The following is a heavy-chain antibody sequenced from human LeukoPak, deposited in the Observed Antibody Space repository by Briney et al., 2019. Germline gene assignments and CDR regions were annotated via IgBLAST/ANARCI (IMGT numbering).Heavy chain of an antibody. CDR1: GGSISSYY. CDR2: IYYSGST. V-gene: IGHV4-59*01. J-gene: IGHJ6*03. D-gene: IGHD1-1*01. CDR3: ARYRGVPHHCYFMDV. Sequence: SETLSLTCTVSGGSISSYYWSWIRQPPGKGLEWIGYIYYSGSTNYNPSLKSRVTISVDTSKNQFSLKLSSVTAADTAVYYCARYRGVPHHCYFMDVWGKGTTVSVS.